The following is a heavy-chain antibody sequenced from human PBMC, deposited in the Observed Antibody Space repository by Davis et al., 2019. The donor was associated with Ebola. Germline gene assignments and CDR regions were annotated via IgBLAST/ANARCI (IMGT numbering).Heavy chain of an antibody. CDR3: ARPWYSGTYYDAYDI. V-gene: IGHV4-39*01. J-gene: IGHJ3*02. D-gene: IGHD1-26*01. CDR1: GGSISSYY. CDR2: FSYGDNT. Sequence: SETLSLTCTVSGGSISSYYWSWIRQPPGKGLEWVGSFSYGDNTHYYNPSLRSRFTISVDTSRNQFSLKLSSATAADTAVYYCARPWYSGTYYDAYDIWGQGTMVAVSS.